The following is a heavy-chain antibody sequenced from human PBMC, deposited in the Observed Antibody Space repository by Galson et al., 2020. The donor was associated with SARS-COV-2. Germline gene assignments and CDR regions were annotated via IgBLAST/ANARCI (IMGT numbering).Heavy chain of an antibody. J-gene: IGHJ6*02. CDR3: ATGSGYCSDGDCFYYGLGV. CDR2: IIHSGST. D-gene: IGHD2-15*01. V-gene: IGHV4-34*01. Sequence: SETLSLTCAVYGGSFNDYYWTWIRQPQGRGLAWIGEIIHSGSTNSNPSLKSRVTISLDASKTQFSLNLSSVTAADTAVYYCATGSGYCSDGDCFYYGLGVWGQGTTVTVSS. CDR1: GGSFNDYY.